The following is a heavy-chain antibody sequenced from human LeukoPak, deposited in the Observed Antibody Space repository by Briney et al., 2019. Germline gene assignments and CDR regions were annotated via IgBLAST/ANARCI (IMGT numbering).Heavy chain of an antibody. CDR2: MSGNGDTT. J-gene: IGHJ4*02. D-gene: IGHD2-2*01. V-gene: IGHV3-48*01. CDR3: AKFIGEYCSSTSCSPFDY. Sequence: GGSLRLSCAASGFTFSSYSMNWVRQAPGKGLEWISYMSGNGDTTHYADSVKGRFTISRDNSKNTLYLQMNSLRAEDTAVYYCAKFIGEYCSSTSCSPFDYWGQGTLVTVSS. CDR1: GFTFSSYS.